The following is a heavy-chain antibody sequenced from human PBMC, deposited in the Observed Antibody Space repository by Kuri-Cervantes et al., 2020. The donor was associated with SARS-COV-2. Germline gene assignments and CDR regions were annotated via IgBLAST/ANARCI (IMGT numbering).Heavy chain of an antibody. CDR3: ARDWGANGWFDY. J-gene: IGHJ4*02. V-gene: IGHV3-48*03. CDR2: IGLSDISI. D-gene: IGHD3-16*01. Sequence: GASLKISCVASGFTFSRYEINWVRQAPGKGPEWVSYIGLSDISIKYTDSVKGRFSISRDNAKNSVYLQMNSLRVEDTALYYCARDWGANGWFDYWGPGTLVTVSS. CDR1: GFTFSRYE.